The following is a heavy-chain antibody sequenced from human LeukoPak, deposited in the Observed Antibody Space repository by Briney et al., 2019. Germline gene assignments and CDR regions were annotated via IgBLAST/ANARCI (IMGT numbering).Heavy chain of an antibody. CDR3: ARDHGGTTDYYYYMDV. CDR1: GGSISSSSYY. V-gene: IGHV4-39*07. Sequence: SETLSLTCTVSGGSISSSSYYWGWIRQPPGKGLEWIGSIYYSGSTYYNPSLQSRVTISVDRSKNQFSLKLSSVTAADTAVYYCARDHGGTTDYYYYMDVWGKGTTVTVSS. CDR2: IYYSGST. D-gene: IGHD1-1*01. J-gene: IGHJ6*03.